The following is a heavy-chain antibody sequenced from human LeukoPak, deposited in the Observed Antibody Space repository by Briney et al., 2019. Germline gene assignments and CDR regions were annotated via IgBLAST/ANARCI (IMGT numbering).Heavy chain of an antibody. CDR2: IYASGKT. J-gene: IGHJ5*02. V-gene: IGHV4-61*02. D-gene: IGHD1-26*01. CDR1: GDSISRGRYY. Sequence: SQTLSLTCTVSGDSISRGRYYWSWVRQPAGKELEWIGRIYASGKTDYNPYTPSLKSRVAMSLDTSKNQFSLKLSSVTAADTAVYYCARVEYLVGATYWFDPWGQGTLVTVSS. CDR3: ARVEYLVGATYWFDP.